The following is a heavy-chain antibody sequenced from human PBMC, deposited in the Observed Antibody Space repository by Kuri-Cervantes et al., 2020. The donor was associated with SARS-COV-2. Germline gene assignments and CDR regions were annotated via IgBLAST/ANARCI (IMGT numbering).Heavy chain of an antibody. CDR1: GFTVSSNY. Sequence: LSLTCAASGFTVSSNYMSWVRQAPGKGLEWVSYISSSSSTIYYADSVKGRFTISRDNAKNSLYLQMNSLRAEDTAVYYCARDLEKAARLGPFDYWGQGTLVTVSS. CDR2: ISSSSSTI. D-gene: IGHD6-6*01. V-gene: IGHV3-48*01. J-gene: IGHJ4*02. CDR3: ARDLEKAARLGPFDY.